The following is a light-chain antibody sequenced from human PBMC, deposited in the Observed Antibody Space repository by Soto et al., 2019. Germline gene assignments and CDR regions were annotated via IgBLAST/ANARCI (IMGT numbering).Light chain of an antibody. CDR3: QQYGSSSWT. V-gene: IGKV3-20*01. Sequence: TQSPSSLSASVVDTVTITFRACQSVSRYLNWYQQKPGQAPRLLIYGASSRATGIPDRFSGSGSGTEFTLTISRLEPEDFAVYYCQQYGSSSWTFGQGTKVDIK. CDR2: GAS. CDR1: QSVSRY. J-gene: IGKJ1*01.